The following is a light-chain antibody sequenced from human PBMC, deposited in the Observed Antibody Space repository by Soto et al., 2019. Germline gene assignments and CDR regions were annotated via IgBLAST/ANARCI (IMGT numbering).Light chain of an antibody. CDR3: AAWDDSLNGLV. Sequence: QSVLTQPPSASGTPGQRVTISCSGSSSNIGSKTVDWYQHLPGAAPKLLIYSNNQRPSGVTDRFSGSQSGTSGSLAISGLQSEDEADYYCAAWDDSLNGLVFGGGTKLTVL. CDR2: SNN. J-gene: IGLJ3*02. V-gene: IGLV1-44*01. CDR1: SSNIGSKT.